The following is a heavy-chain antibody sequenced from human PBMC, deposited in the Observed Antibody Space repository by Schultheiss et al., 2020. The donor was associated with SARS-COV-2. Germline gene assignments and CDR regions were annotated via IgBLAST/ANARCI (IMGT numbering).Heavy chain of an antibody. CDR1: GFTFSSYW. Sequence: GGSLRLSCAASGFTFSSYWMHWVRQAPGKGLVWVSRINSDGSNTSYADSVKGRLTISRDNAKNTLYLQMNSLRDEDTAVYYCARGAWALAGPPPPHHSNGMDVWGQGTTVTVSS. D-gene: IGHD6-19*01. CDR2: INSDGSNT. CDR3: ARGAWALAGPPPPHHSNGMDV. J-gene: IGHJ6*02. V-gene: IGHV3-74*01.